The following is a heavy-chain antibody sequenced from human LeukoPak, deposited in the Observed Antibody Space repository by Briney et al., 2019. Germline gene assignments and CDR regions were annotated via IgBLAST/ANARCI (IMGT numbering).Heavy chain of an antibody. V-gene: IGHV4-59*01. CDR3: ARDNLADYFDY. CDR1: GGSPSTYY. D-gene: IGHD1-20*01. J-gene: IGHJ4*02. CDR2: IYYSGST. Sequence: SQTLSLTCTVSGGSPSTYYWSWVRHPPESGRGWIGYIYYSGSTNYNSSLNSRVTLSIDTSKNQFSLRLSSVTAADTAVYYCARDNLADYFDYWGQGTLVTVSS.